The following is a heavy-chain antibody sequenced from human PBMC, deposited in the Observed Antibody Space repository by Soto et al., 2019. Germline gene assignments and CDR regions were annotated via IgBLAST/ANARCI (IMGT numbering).Heavy chain of an antibody. CDR1: GFTFSSYA. J-gene: IGHJ5*02. CDR3: AKFGYSSSWPNWFDP. V-gene: IGHV3-23*01. CDR2: ISGSGGST. D-gene: IGHD6-13*01. Sequence: EVQLLESGGGLVQPGGSLRLSCAASGFTFSSYAMSWVRQAPGKGLEWVSAISGSGGSTYYADSVKGRFTISRDNSKNKLYLQMNSLRAEDTAVYYCAKFGYSSSWPNWFDPWGQGTLVTVSS.